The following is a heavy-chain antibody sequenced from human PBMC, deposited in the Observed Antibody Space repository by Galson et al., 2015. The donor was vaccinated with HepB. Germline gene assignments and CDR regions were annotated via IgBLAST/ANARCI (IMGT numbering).Heavy chain of an antibody. Sequence: SLRLSCAASGFTFSSYAMSRVRQAPGKGLEWVSAISGSGGSTYYADSVKGRFTISRDNSKNTLYLQMNSLRAEDTAVYYCAKFKIMVTSAFDIWGQGTMVTVSS. CDR2: ISGSGGST. CDR1: GFTFSSYA. CDR3: AKFKIMVTSAFDI. J-gene: IGHJ3*02. V-gene: IGHV3-23*01. D-gene: IGHD3-16*01.